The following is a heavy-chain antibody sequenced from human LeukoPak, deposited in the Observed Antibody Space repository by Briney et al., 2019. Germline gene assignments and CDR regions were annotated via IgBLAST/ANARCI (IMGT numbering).Heavy chain of an antibody. CDR3: ARKSAGYSSSWFDY. V-gene: IGHV3-21*01. Sequence: PGGSLRLSCAASGFTFSSYSMNWVRQAPGKGLEWVSSISSSSSYIYYADSVKGRFTISRDNAKNSLYLQMNSLRAEDTAVYYCARKSAGYSSSWFDYWGQGTLVTVSS. CDR1: GFTFSSYS. D-gene: IGHD6-13*01. J-gene: IGHJ4*02. CDR2: ISSSSSYI.